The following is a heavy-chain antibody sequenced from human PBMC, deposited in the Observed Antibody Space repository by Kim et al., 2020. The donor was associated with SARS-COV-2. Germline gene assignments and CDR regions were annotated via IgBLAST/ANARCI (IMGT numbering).Heavy chain of an antibody. J-gene: IGHJ4*02. Sequence: GGSLRLSCAASGFTFSGSAMHWVRQASGKGLEWVGRIRSKANSYATAYAASVKGRFTISRDDSKNTAYLQMNSLKTEDTAVYYCTTLWFGESTRRDYWGQGTLVTVSS. CDR1: GFTFSGSA. CDR3: TTLWFGESTRRDY. V-gene: IGHV3-73*01. CDR2: IRSKANSYAT. D-gene: IGHD3-10*01.